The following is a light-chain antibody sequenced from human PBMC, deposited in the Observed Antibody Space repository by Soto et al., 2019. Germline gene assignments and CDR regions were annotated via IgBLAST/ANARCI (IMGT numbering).Light chain of an antibody. Sequence: DIVMTQSPDSLAVSLGERATINCKSSQSILYSSTNRNHLAWYQQKPGRPPKLLIYWASTREFGVPARFSGSGFGTDFTLTISSLQAEDVAVYYCQQYYGIPLTFGQGTRVEIK. V-gene: IGKV4-1*01. CDR1: QSILYSSTNRNH. CDR3: QQYYGIPLT. J-gene: IGKJ1*01. CDR2: WAS.